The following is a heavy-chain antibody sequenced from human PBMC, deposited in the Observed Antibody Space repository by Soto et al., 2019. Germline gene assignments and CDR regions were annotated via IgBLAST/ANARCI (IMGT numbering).Heavy chain of an antibody. Sequence: EVQLEESGGGLVQPGGSLRLSCAASGFTFSSYWMTLVRQAPGKGLEWVANIKEEGSEQYQVDSVKGRFTFSRDNAKKTLYLQMTSLRVEDTAVYYCARLTAAGGVDQFDYWGQGTLVTVSS. CDR3: ARLTAAGGVDQFDY. CDR1: GFTFSSYW. D-gene: IGHD6-13*01. J-gene: IGHJ4*02. V-gene: IGHV3-7*05. CDR2: IKEEGSEQ.